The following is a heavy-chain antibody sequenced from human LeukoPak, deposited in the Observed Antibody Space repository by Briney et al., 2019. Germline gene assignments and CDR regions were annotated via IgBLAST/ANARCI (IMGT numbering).Heavy chain of an antibody. Sequence: SETLSLTCAVYGGSFSGYYWSWIRQPPGKGLEWIGEINHSGSTNYNPSLKSRVTISVDTSKNQFSLKLSSVTAADTAVYYCARGRDYWGQGTLVTVYS. V-gene: IGHV4-34*01. CDR1: GGSFSGYY. CDR2: INHSGST. J-gene: IGHJ4*02. CDR3: ARGRDY.